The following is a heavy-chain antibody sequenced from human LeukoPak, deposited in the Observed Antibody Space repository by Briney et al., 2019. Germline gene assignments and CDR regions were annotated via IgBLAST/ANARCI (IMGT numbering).Heavy chain of an antibody. D-gene: IGHD1-1*01. CDR2: ISGSGGST. J-gene: IGHJ4*02. Sequence: QAGGSLRLSCAASGFTFSSYAMSWVRQAPGKGLEWVSAISGSGGSTYYADSVKGRFTVSRAKNTLYLQMNSLRAEDTAVYYCAKDLPLKTNDDYWGQGTLVTVSS. CDR1: GFTFSSYA. V-gene: IGHV3-23*01. CDR3: AKDLPLKTNDDY.